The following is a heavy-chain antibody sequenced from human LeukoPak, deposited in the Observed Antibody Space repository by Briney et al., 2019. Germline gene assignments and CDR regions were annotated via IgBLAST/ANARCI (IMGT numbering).Heavy chain of an antibody. D-gene: IGHD6-19*01. CDR3: ARETVAEQLVDY. CDR2: IVVGSGNT. J-gene: IGHJ4*02. V-gene: IGHV1-58*02. CDR1: GFTFTSSA. Sequence: GTSVNVSCKASGFTFTSSAMQWVRQARGQRLEWIGWIVVGSGNTNYAQKFQERVTITRDMSTGTAYMELSRLRSDDTAVYYCARETVAEQLVDYWGQGTLVTVSS.